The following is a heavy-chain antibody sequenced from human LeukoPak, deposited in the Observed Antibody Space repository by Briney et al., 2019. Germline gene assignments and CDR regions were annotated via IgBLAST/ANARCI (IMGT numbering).Heavy chain of an antibody. CDR3: TTDLRYSYGYVDY. J-gene: IGHJ4*02. CDR2: IKSKIDGETT. Sequence: GGSLRLSCAASGFTFGNAWMSWVRQAPGKGLEWVGRIKSKIDGETTDYATPVKGRFTISRDDSKNTLFLQMNSLKTEDTAVYYCTTDLRYSYGYVDYWGQGTLVTVSS. D-gene: IGHD5-18*01. CDR1: GFTFGNAW. V-gene: IGHV3-15*01.